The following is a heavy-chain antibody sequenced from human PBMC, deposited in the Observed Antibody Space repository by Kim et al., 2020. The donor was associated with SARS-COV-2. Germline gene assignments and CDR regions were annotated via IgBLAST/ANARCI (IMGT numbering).Heavy chain of an antibody. CDR2: INPKGDTI. V-gene: IGHV3-9*01. Sequence: GGSLRLSCAASGFSLNSFDMHWVRQVPGKGLEWVSKINPKGDTIAYADSVRGRFTISKDNANNSLFLEMNSLRPEDTALLYCAKGAPSKAFDYWGQGPLVPVPS. J-gene: IGHJ4*02. CDR1: GFSLNSFD. D-gene: IGHD6-6*01. CDR3: AKGAPSKAFDY.